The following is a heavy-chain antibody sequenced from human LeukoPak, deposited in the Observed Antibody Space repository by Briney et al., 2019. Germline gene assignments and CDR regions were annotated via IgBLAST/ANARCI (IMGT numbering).Heavy chain of an antibody. J-gene: IGHJ4*02. Sequence: SETLSLTCSVSGDSISNHYWTWIRQPPGKGLEWIGHFYYSGSTNYNPSLKSRVIISADTSKNQFFLRLTSVHAADTAVYYCANRDGVYWGQGILVTVSS. CDR1: GDSISNHY. CDR2: FYYSGST. D-gene: IGHD3-3*01. V-gene: IGHV4-59*11. CDR3: ANRDGVY.